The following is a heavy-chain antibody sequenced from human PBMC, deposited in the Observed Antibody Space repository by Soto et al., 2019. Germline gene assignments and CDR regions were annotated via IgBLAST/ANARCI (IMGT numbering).Heavy chain of an antibody. CDR1: GFTFSNAW. J-gene: IGHJ6*02. V-gene: IGHV3-15*01. Sequence: PGGSLRLSCAASGFTFSNAWMSWVRQAPGKGLEWVGRIKSKTDGGTTDYAAPVKGRFTISRDDSKNTLYLQMNSLKTEDTAVYYCTTYRGAGTTGGDYYGRDVWGQGATFTVSS. CDR2: IKSKTDGGTT. D-gene: IGHD1-7*01. CDR3: TTYRGAGTTGGDYYGRDV.